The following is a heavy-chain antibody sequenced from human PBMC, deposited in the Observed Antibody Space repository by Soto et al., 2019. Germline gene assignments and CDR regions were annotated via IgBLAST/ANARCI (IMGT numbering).Heavy chain of an antibody. J-gene: IGHJ4*02. CDR2: ISRSGDAI. V-gene: IGHV3-23*01. D-gene: IGHD3-9*01. Sequence: EVQVLESGGGLVQPGGSLRLSCAASGFTFSIFPMTWVRQAPGRGLEWVSAISRSGDAIYYADSVRGRFTISRDNSKNTLYLQMNSLRAEDTAIYYCASHYDIPTGAFAYFDFWGQGSLVTVSS. CDR1: GFTFSIFP. CDR3: ASHYDIPTGAFAYFDF.